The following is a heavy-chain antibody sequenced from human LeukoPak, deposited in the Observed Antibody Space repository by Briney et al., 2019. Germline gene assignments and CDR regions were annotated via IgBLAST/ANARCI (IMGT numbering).Heavy chain of an antibody. V-gene: IGHV1-69*13. J-gene: IGHJ4*02. Sequence: ASVKVSCKASGGTFSSYAISWVRQAPGQGLEWMGGIIPIFGTANYAQKFQGRVTITADESTSTAYMELSSLRSEDTAVYYCATFSSSWYGTPDYWGRGTLVTVSS. CDR1: GGTFSSYA. CDR3: ATFSSSWYGTPDY. CDR2: IIPIFGTA. D-gene: IGHD6-13*01.